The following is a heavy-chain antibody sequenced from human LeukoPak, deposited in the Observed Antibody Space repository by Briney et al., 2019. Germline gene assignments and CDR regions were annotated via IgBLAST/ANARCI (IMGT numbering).Heavy chain of an antibody. CDR2: IIYTSGTT. CDR3: ASVRGGNSWYNWYDF. CDR1: GHSVTNNY. Sequence: SETLSLTCSVSGHSVTNNYWSWIRQPAGKGLEWIARIIYTSGTTDYTPSLRSLVTTSVDTSKNQFSLKVCSVTAAAAAVYCCASVRGGNSWYNWYDFWGQGILVTVSS. J-gene: IGHJ5*01. D-gene: IGHD6-13*01. V-gene: IGHV4-4*07.